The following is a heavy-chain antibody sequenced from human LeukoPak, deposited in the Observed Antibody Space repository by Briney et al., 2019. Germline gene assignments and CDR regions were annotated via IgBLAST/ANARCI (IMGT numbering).Heavy chain of an antibody. V-gene: IGHV3-21*01. D-gene: IGHD3-10*01. Sequence: GGSLRLSCAASGFTFSSYSMNWVRQAPGKGLEWVSSISSSSSSYIYYADSVKGRFTISRDNAKNSLYLQMNSLRAEDTAVYYCARESSSYGSGSYSPNGGDGVDYWGQGTLVTVSS. CDR2: ISSSSSSYI. J-gene: IGHJ4*02. CDR3: ARESSSYGSGSYSPNGGDGVDY. CDR1: GFTFSSYS.